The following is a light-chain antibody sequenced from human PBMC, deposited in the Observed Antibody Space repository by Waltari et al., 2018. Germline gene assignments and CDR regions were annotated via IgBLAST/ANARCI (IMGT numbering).Light chain of an antibody. V-gene: IGKV1-5*03. CDR1: QGIATW. Sequence: DIQMTQSPSTLSASVGDRVTFTCRASQGIATWLAWYQQKPGKAPKVLISKASTLESGVPSRFSGSRSGTEFTLTISSLQPDDFATYYCQHYYGVSWTFGQGTTVEIK. CDR3: QHYYGVSWT. CDR2: KAS. J-gene: IGKJ1*01.